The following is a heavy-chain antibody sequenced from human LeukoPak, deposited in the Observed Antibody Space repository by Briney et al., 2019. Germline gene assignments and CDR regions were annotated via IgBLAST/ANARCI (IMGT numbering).Heavy chain of an antibody. CDR2: IRDDGSKK. Sequence: GGSLRLSCAASGFTFSSYGMHWVRQAPGKGLEWVAFIRDDGSKKYYADSVKGRFTISRDNSKNTLCLQMNRLRAEDTAVYYCATSQEVALDYWGQGTLVTVSS. D-gene: IGHD5-24*01. J-gene: IGHJ4*02. CDR3: ATSQEVALDY. CDR1: GFTFSSYG. V-gene: IGHV3-30*02.